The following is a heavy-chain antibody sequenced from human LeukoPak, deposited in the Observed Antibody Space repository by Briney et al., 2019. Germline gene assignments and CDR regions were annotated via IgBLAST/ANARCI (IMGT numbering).Heavy chain of an antibody. CDR2: LSDTGGNT. J-gene: IGHJ3*02. V-gene: IGHV3-23*01. D-gene: IGHD6-13*01. CDR3: ARQKGGVAAAVGAFDI. CDR1: GFIFSHYG. Sequence: PGGSLRLSCAASGFIFSHYGMMWVRQAPGKGLEWVSSLSDTGGNTFHADSAKGRFTISRDNSKNTLYLQMNSLRAEDTAVYYCARQKGGVAAAVGAFDIWGQGTMVTVSS.